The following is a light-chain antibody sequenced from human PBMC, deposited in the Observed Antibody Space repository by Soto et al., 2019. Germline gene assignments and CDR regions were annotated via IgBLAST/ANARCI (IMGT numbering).Light chain of an antibody. Sequence: GDRVTITCRPSRGIGNALAWYQQKPGKAPKLMIYAASSLQSGVPSRFSGSGSGTDCTLTISSLQPEDVATYYCQQSYSTPRTLGGGTKVDIK. CDR2: AAS. J-gene: IGKJ4*01. CDR3: QQSYSTPRT. V-gene: IGKV1-39*01. CDR1: RGIGNA.